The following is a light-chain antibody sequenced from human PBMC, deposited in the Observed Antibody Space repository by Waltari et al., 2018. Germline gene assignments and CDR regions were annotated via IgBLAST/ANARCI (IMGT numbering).Light chain of an antibody. Sequence: EIVLTQSPATLSLSPGERATLSCRARQSVSRYLAWYQQKPGQAPRLLIYDASNRATGIPARFSGSGSGTDFTLTISSLEPEDFAVYYCQQRETFGQGTKVEIK. CDR1: QSVSRY. CDR3: QQRET. J-gene: IGKJ1*01. CDR2: DAS. V-gene: IGKV3-11*01.